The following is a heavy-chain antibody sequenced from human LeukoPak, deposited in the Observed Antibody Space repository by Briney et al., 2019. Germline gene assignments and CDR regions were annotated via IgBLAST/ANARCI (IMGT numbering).Heavy chain of an antibody. V-gene: IGHV4-59*01. CDR3: ARLPGY. J-gene: IGHJ4*02. CDR2: FYNSGSP. CDR1: GGSINNDY. Sequence: PSETLSLTCTVSGGSINNDYWSWIRQLPGKGLEWIGQFYNSGSPNYNPSLKSRVAISVDATKNQFSLKLTSVTAADTAVYYCARLPGYWGQGTLVTVSS.